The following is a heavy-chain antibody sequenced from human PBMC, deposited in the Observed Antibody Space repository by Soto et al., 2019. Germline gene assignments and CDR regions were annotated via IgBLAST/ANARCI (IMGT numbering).Heavy chain of an antibody. CDR2: IWYDGSEK. CDR1: GSTFSGYG. D-gene: IGHD2-2*01. Sequence: GGSLRLSCAASGSTFSGYGMRWVRPPPGKGLEWVAVIWYDGSEKYYADWVKGRFAICRDNSFLYLEMNSLRVEDTAVYYCAKDRSRSLDAMDVWGQGTTVTVSS. CDR3: AKDRSRSLDAMDV. J-gene: IGHJ6*02. V-gene: IGHV3-33*03.